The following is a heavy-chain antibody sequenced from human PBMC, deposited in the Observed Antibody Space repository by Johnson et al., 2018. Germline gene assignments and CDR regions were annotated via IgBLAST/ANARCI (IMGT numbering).Heavy chain of an antibody. J-gene: IGHJ3*02. V-gene: IGHV3-7*01. CDR1: GFTFSSYW. CDR2: IKQDGSEE. D-gene: IGHD1-14*01. Sequence: EVQLVESGGGLVQPGGSLRLYCAASGFTFSSYWMSWVRQAPGKGLEWVANIKQDGSEEYYVESVKGRVTISRDNAKNSLFLQMNSLRAEDTAVYYCARNLNAAFDIWGQGTMVTVSS. CDR3: ARNLNAAFDI.